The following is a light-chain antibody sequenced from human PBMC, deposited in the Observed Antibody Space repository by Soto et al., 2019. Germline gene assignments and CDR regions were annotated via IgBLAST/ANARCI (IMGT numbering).Light chain of an antibody. J-gene: IGLJ1*01. CDR3: AAWDDSLSGGV. CDR2: RNN. Sequence: QSVLTQPPSASGTPGQRVTISCSGSSSNIGSNYVYWYQQLPGTAPKLLIYRNNQRPSGVPDRFSGPKSGTSASLAISGLRSEDEADYYCAAWDDSLSGGVFGTGTKLTVL. CDR1: SSNIGSNY. V-gene: IGLV1-47*01.